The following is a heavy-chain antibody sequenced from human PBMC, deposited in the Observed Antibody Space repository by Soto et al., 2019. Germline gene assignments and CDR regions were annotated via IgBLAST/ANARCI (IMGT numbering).Heavy chain of an antibody. CDR3: ARGGYDIISCGKLSHYGLDV. V-gene: IGHV1-18*01. D-gene: IGHD3-22*01. Sequence: QVQLVQSAAEVKKPGASVKVSCKASGYTFIRYGITWVRQAPGQRLEWMGWISAYNDYTIYAQKLQGRVTMTTDTSTRIVYMELRGLKSDYTAVYYCARGGYDIISCGKLSHYGLDVWGQGTSGTVSS. J-gene: IGHJ6*02. CDR1: GYTFIRYG. CDR2: ISAYNDYT.